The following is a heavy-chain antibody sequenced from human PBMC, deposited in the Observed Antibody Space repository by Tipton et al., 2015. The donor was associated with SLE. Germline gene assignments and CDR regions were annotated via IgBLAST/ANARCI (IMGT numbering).Heavy chain of an antibody. CDR3: ARHLSGGRNWAALEH. CDR1: GVSISSYNW. Sequence: GLVKPSGTLSLTCTVSGVSISSYNWWSWVRQPPGKGLEWVGEISHTGSTNYNPSLKSRVTISVDTSKNQFSLKLSSVTAADTAVYYCARHLSGGRNWAALEHWGQGSLVTVSP. V-gene: IGHV4-4*02. D-gene: IGHD1-14*01. CDR2: ISHTGST. J-gene: IGHJ1*01.